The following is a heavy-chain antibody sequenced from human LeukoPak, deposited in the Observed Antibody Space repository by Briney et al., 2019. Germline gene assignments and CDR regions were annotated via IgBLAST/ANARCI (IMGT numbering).Heavy chain of an antibody. J-gene: IGHJ5*02. CDR1: GFSFTNAW. V-gene: IGHV3-73*01. Sequence: GGSLRLSCAASGFSFTNAWMSWVRQAPGKGLEWVGRIRTKPNRYATAYAASVKGRFTISRDDLKNTAYLQMNSLKTEGTAVYFCTRFYTAGFDPWGQGTLVTVSS. CDR3: TRFYTAGFDP. CDR2: IRTKPNRYAT.